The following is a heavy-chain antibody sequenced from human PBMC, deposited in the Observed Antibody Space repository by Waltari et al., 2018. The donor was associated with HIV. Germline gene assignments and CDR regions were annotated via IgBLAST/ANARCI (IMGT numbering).Heavy chain of an antibody. CDR3: ARGGGDWLSETYYYSGMDV. Sequence: VHLVQSAGEVTKPGASVKVSCKTSGYSFSSYGISWVRQAPGRGLEWRAWIFEFDGNIKGAGNCEGRVRLTTDRSTNTASLEVARVTSDDTAIYYCARGGGDWLSETYYYSGMDVWGQGTTVIVS. V-gene: IGHV1-18*04. D-gene: IGHD3-9*01. J-gene: IGHJ6*02. CDR2: IFEFDGNI. CDR1: GYSFSSYG.